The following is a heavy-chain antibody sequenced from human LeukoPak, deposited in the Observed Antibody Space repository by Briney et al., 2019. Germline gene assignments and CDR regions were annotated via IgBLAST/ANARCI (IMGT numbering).Heavy chain of an antibody. J-gene: IGHJ3*02. CDR2: IYYSGST. Sequence: SETLSLTCTVSGGSISSYYWSWIRQPPGKGLEWIGYIYYSGSTNYNPSLKSRVTISVDTSKNQFSLKLSSVTAADTAVYYCAREYYYDSSGYDRHDAFDIWGRGTMVTVSS. CDR1: GGSISSYY. D-gene: IGHD3-22*01. V-gene: IGHV4-59*01. CDR3: AREYYYDSSGYDRHDAFDI.